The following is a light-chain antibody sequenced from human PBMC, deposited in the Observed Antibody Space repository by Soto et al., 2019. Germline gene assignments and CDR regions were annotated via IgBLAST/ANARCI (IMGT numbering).Light chain of an antibody. V-gene: IGLV1-40*01. Sequence: QSVLTQPPSVSGAPGQRVTISCTGSSPNIGTGYDVHWYPQLPGTAPKLLIYGNNNRPSGVPDRFSGSKSGTSASLAITGLQAEDEADYYCQSYDSSLSAGVFGGGTQLTVL. CDR2: GNN. CDR1: SPNIGTGYD. J-gene: IGLJ3*02. CDR3: QSYDSSLSAGV.